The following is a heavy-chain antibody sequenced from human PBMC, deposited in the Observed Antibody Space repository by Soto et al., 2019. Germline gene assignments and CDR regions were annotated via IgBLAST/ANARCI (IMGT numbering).Heavy chain of an antibody. V-gene: IGHV4-59*01. D-gene: IGHD3-3*01. CDR1: GGSISSYY. CDR2: IYYSGST. Sequence: QVQLQESGPGLVKPSETLSLTCTVSGGSISSYYWSWIRQPPGKGLEWIGYIYYSGSTNYNPSLKIRLTISGATSENQFSRKLGSVTAADPAVCYCVRAVYDFWGGYGCYSNGMDVGSQGPAPTVSS. J-gene: IGHJ6*02. CDR3: VRAVYDFWGGYGCYSNGMDV.